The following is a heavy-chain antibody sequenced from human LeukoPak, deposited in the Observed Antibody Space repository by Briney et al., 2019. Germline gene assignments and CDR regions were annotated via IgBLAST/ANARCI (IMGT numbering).Heavy chain of an antibody. CDR3: AKGRTLVRGVIDY. CDR2: IRYDGSNK. CDR1: GFTFSSYG. J-gene: IGHJ4*02. V-gene: IGHV3-30*02. Sequence: GGSLRLSCAASGFTFSSYGMHWVRQAPGKGLEWVAFIRYDGSNKYYADSVKGRFTISRDNSKNTLYLQMNSLRAEDTAVYYCAKGRTLVRGVIDYWGQGTLVTVSS. D-gene: IGHD3-10*01.